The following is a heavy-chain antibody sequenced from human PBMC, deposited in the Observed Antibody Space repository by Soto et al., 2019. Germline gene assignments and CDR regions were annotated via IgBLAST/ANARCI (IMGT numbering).Heavy chain of an antibody. CDR2: ISSSSSYI. J-gene: IGHJ4*02. CDR1: GFTFSSYS. V-gene: IGHV3-21*01. Sequence: EVQLVESGGGLVKPGGSLGLSCAASGFTFSSYSMNWVRQATGKGLEWVSSISSSSSYIYYADSVKGRFTISRDNAKNPLYLQMNSLRAEDTAVDYCARDLPRGSYFDYWGQGTLVTVSS. D-gene: IGHD3-16*01. CDR3: ARDLPRGSYFDY.